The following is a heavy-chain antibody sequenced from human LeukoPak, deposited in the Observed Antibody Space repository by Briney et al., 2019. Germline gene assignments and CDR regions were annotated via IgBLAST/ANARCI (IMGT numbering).Heavy chain of an antibody. CDR3: ARVWGNITMVQKPTPPCFDY. CDR1: GDSISSYY. J-gene: IGHJ4*02. Sequence: SETLSLTCTVSGDSISSYYWSWIRQPPGKGLEWIGEINHSGSTNYNPSLKSRVTISVDTSKNQFSLKLSSVTAADTAVYYCARVWGNITMVQKPTPPCFDYWGQGTLVTVSS. D-gene: IGHD3-10*01. CDR2: INHSGST. V-gene: IGHV4-34*01.